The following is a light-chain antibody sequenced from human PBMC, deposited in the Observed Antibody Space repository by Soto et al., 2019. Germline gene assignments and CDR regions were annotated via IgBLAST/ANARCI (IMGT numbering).Light chain of an antibody. CDR1: SSDVGGYKY. Sequence: QSALTQPASVSGSPGQSITISCTGTSSDVGGYKYVSWYQQHPGKAPKLMIYEVSRRPSGVSNRFSGSKSGNTASLTISGLKAEDEADYYCSSYTSRSTDVFGTGTKVTVL. V-gene: IGLV2-14*01. CDR2: EVS. CDR3: SSYTSRSTDV. J-gene: IGLJ1*01.